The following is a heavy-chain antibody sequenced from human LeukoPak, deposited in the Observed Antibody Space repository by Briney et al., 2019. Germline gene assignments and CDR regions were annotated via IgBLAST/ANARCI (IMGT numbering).Heavy chain of an antibody. V-gene: IGHV3-48*04. CDR1: GFTFSSYK. D-gene: IGHD3-22*01. CDR2: ISSSSSTI. CDR3: AELGITMIVGF. Sequence: GGSLRLSCAASGFTFSSYKMNWVRQAPGKGLEWVSYISSSSSTIYYADSVKGRFTISRDNAKNSLYLQMNSLRAEDTAVYYCAELGITMIVGFWGKGTTVTISS. J-gene: IGHJ6*04.